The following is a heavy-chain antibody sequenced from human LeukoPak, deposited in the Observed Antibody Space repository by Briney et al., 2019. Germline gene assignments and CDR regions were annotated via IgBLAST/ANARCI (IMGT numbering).Heavy chain of an antibody. D-gene: IGHD1-26*01. CDR2: IYVGDCQS. Sequence: WESLKISCAYTFSNTWVGWVRQMPGKRVEGMGIIYVGDCQSRYSPSFQGQVTMSAEKSNKIAYLQWRSLKAPDTAMYYCAKTHKWEDTFFDSWGQGTLVTVSS. J-gene: IGHJ4*02. CDR3: AKTHKWEDTFFDS. CDR1: YTFSNTW. V-gene: IGHV5-51*01.